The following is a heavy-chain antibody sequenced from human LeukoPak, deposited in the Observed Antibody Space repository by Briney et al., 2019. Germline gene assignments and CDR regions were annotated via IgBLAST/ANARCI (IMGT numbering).Heavy chain of an antibody. D-gene: IGHD5-18*01. V-gene: IGHV4-39*07. Sequence: SETLSLTCTVSGGSISTSNYYWGWIRQPPGKGLEWIGNIFYSGSTYYSPSLRSRVTISLDTSRNQFSLKLNSVTAADTAVYYCAKSYGYGLVDIWGQATMLTVSS. J-gene: IGHJ3*02. CDR2: IFYSGST. CDR3: AKSYGYGLVDI. CDR1: GGSISTSNYY.